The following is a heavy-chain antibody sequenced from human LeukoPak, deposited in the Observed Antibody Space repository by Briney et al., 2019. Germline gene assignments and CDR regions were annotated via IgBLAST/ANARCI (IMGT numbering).Heavy chain of an antibody. CDR2: IIPIFGTA. J-gene: IGHJ4*02. V-gene: IGHV1-69*05. Sequence: GASVKVSCKASGGTISSYAISWVRQAPGQGLEWMGRIIPIFGTANYAQKFQGRVTITTDESTSTAYMELSSLRSEDTAVYYCARATGFGYFRFDYWGQGTLVTVSS. D-gene: IGHD3-22*01. CDR1: GGTISSYA. CDR3: ARATGFGYFRFDY.